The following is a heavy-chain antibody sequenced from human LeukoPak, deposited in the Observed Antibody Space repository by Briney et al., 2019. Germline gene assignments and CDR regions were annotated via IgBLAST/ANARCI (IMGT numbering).Heavy chain of an antibody. V-gene: IGHV3-30*18. J-gene: IGHJ4*02. D-gene: IGHD2-2*01. CDR1: GFTFSSYG. CDR3: VKGCSSISCFDY. CDR2: ISYDGSNK. Sequence: TGGYLRLYCAASGFTFSSYGMHWVRQAPGKGLEGVAVISYDGSNKYYADYVKGRFTTSRDNSKNTLYLQMNSVRAEDTAVYCCVKGCSSISCFDYWGQGTLVTVSS.